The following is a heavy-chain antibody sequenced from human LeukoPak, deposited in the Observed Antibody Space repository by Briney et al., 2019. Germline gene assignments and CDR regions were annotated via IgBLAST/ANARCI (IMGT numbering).Heavy chain of an antibody. CDR1: GYTVTGYY. Sequence: GASVKVSCKASGYTVTGYYMHWLRQAPGQGLEWMGRINPNSGGTNYAQKFQGRVTMTRDTSISTAYMELSRLRSDDTAVYYCARDCIGGSCYSHWGQGTLVTVSS. V-gene: IGHV1-2*06. CDR2: INPNSGGT. D-gene: IGHD2-15*01. J-gene: IGHJ4*02. CDR3: ARDCIGGSCYSH.